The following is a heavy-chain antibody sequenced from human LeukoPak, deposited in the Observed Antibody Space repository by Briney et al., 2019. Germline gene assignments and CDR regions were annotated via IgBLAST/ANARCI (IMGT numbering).Heavy chain of an antibody. CDR2: ISYDGSNK. CDR1: GFTFSSYA. CDR3: AKGRWALFDC. V-gene: IGHV3-30-3*01. D-gene: IGHD3-10*01. J-gene: IGHJ4*02. Sequence: PGRSLRLSCAASGFTFSSYAMHWVRQAPGKGLEWVAVISYDGSNKYYADSVKGRFTISRDNSKNTLYLQMNSLRAEDTAVYYCAKGRWALFDCWGQGTLVIVSS.